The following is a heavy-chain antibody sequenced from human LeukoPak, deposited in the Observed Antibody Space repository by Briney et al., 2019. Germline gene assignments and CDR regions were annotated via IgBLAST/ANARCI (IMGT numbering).Heavy chain of an antibody. J-gene: IGHJ4*02. CDR1: GFTFDDYT. Sequence: PGGSLRLSCAASGFTFDDYTMHWVRHAPGKRLEWVSLITWDSGTTYYKDSVKGRFTISRDNSKNSLYLQMNSLRTEDTALYYCAKGYSSGWYPFDYWGQGTLVTVSS. CDR2: ITWDSGTT. D-gene: IGHD6-19*01. CDR3: AKGYSSGWYPFDY. V-gene: IGHV3-43*01.